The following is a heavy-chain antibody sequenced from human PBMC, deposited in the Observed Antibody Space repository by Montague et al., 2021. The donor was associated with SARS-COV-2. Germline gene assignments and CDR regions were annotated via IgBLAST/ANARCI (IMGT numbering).Heavy chain of an antibody. CDR2: IYYSVST. Sequence: TLSLTCTVSGASISSGGDYWNWIRQHPGKGLEWIGHIYYSVSTNYNPSLKSRVTISGDTSKNQISLKLSSVTAADTAVYYCARDRELVDWGQGIMVIVSS. J-gene: IGHJ4*02. D-gene: IGHD1-7*01. CDR3: ARDRELVD. CDR1: GASISSGGDY. V-gene: IGHV4-31*03.